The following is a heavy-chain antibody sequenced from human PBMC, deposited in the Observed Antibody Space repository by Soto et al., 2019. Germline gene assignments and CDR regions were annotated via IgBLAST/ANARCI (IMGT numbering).Heavy chain of an antibody. CDR2: INHSGST. V-gene: IGHV4-34*01. J-gene: IGHJ6*02. CDR3: ARVDSSGWFYYYYGMDV. D-gene: IGHD6-19*01. CDR1: GGSFSGYY. Sequence: PSETLSLTCAVYGGSFSGYYWSWIRQPPGKGLEWIGEINHSGSTNYNPSLKSRVTISVDTSKNQFSLKLSSVTAADTAVYYCARVDSSGWFYYYYGMDVWGQGTTVTVSS.